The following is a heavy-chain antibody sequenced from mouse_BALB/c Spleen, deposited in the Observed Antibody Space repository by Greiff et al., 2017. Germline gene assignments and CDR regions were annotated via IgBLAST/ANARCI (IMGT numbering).Heavy chain of an antibody. Sequence: EVKLQESGGGLVQPGGSRKLSCSASGFTFSDYGMAWVRQAPGKGPEWVAFISNLSYSIYYADTVTGRFTISRENAKNTLYLEMSSLRSEDTAMYYCARMYGNYGNYYAMDYWGQGTSVTVSS. D-gene: IGHD2-10*02. J-gene: IGHJ4*01. CDR2: ISNLSYSI. V-gene: IGHV5-15*02. CDR3: ARMYGNYGNYYAMDY. CDR1: GFTFSDYG.